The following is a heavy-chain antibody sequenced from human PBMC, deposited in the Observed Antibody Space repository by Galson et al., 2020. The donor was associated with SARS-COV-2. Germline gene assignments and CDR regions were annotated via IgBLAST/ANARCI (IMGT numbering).Heavy chain of an antibody. J-gene: IGHJ4*02. D-gene: IGHD6-13*01. Sequence: GGSLRLSCAASGFTFSSYGMHWVRQAPGKGLEWVAVIWYDGSNKYYADSVKGRFTISRDNSKNTLYLQMNSLRAEDTAVYYCARDRWSSSWGYDLDYWGQGTLVTVSS. CDR3: ARDRWSSSWGYDLDY. CDR2: IWYDGSNK. CDR1: GFTFSSYG. V-gene: IGHV3-33*01.